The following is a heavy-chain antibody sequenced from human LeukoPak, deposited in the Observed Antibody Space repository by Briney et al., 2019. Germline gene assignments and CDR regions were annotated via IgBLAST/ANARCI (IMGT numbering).Heavy chain of an antibody. V-gene: IGHV3-23*01. D-gene: IGHD3-10*01. J-gene: IGHJ5*02. CDR2: ISGSGGST. CDR3: AKFRASARGVKALGWFDP. CDR1: GFTFSSYA. Sequence: GGSLRLSCAASGFTFSSYAMSWVRQAPGKGLEWVSAISGSGGSTYYADSVKGRFTISRDNSKNTLYLQMNSLRAEDTAVYYCAKFRASARGVKALGWFDPWGQGTLVTVSS.